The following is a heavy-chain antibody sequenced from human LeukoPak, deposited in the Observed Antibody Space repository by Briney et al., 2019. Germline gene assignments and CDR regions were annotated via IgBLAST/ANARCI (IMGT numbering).Heavy chain of an antibody. CDR1: GFTLSSYW. CDR3: ARDLRQFEWELLSDGAFDI. D-gene: IGHD1-26*01. CDR2: IKQDGSEK. J-gene: IGHJ3*02. Sequence: GGSLRLSCAASGFTLSSYWMSWVRQAPGKGLEWVANIKQDGSEKYYVDSVKGRFTISRDNAKNSLYLQMNSLRAEDTAVYYCARDLRQFEWELLSDGAFDIWGQGTMVTVSS. V-gene: IGHV3-7*01.